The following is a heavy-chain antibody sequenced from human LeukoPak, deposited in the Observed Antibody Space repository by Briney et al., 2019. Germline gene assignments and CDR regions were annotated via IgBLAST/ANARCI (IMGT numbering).Heavy chain of an antibody. V-gene: IGHV4-34*01. J-gene: IGHJ6*03. Sequence: PSETLSLTCAVYGGSFSGYYWGWIRQPPGKGLEWIGEINHSGSTNYNPSLKSRVTISVDTSKNQFSLKLSSVTAADTAVYYCARSSSWYEAYYYYMDVWGKGTTVTVSS. CDR2: INHSGST. CDR3: ARSSSWYEAYYYYMDV. D-gene: IGHD6-13*01. CDR1: GGSFSGYY.